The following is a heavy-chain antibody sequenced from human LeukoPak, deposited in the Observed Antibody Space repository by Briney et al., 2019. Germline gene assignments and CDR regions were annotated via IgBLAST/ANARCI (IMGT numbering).Heavy chain of an antibody. Sequence: SETLSLTCTVSGYSISSGYYWGWIRQPPGKGLEWIGSIYHSGSTYYNPSLKSRVTISVDTSKNQFSLKLSSVTAADTAVYYCARDATYYYDSSGYYLPAFDIWGQGTMVTVSS. CDR1: GYSISSGYY. V-gene: IGHV4-38-2*02. J-gene: IGHJ3*02. CDR2: IYHSGST. D-gene: IGHD3-22*01. CDR3: ARDATYYYDSSGYYLPAFDI.